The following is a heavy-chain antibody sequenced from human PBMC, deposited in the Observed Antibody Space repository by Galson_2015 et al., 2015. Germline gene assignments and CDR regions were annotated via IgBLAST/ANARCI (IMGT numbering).Heavy chain of an antibody. V-gene: IGHV1-24*01. J-gene: IGHJ4*02. CDR3: ATVSSGTYGFDY. CDR2: FDPEDGET. D-gene: IGHD1-26*01. Sequence: SVKVSCKVSGYTLTDLSMHWVRQAPGKGLEWMGGFDPEDGETIYAQKFQGRVTMTEDTSTDTAYMELSSLRSEDTAVYYCATVSSGTYGFDYWGQGTLVTVSS. CDR1: GYTLTDLS.